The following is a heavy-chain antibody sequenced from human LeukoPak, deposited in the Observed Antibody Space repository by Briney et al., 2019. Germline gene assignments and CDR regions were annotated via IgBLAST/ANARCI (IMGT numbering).Heavy chain of an antibody. V-gene: IGHV1-46*01. CDR3: ARDRYAVTDPGYYYYYGMDV. J-gene: IGHJ6*02. CDR2: INPSGGST. D-gene: IGHD2-21*02. CDR1: GYTFTSYY. Sequence: ASVKVSCKASGYTFTSYYMHWVRQAPGQGLEWMGIINPSGGSTSYAQKFQGRVTMTRDTSTSTVYMELSSLRSEDTAVYYCARDRYAVTDPGYYYYYGMDVWGQGTTVTVSS.